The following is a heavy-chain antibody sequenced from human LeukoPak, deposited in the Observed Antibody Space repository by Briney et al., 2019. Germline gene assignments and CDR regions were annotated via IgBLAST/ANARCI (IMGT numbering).Heavy chain of an antibody. CDR2: VNHSGST. CDR1: GGSFSGYY. D-gene: IGHD2-2*01. Sequence: SETLSLTCAVYGGSFSGYYWSWIRQPPGKGLEWIGEVNHSGSTNYNPSLKSRVTISVDTSKNQFSLKLSSVTAADTAVYYCARASSTSCLCLSYWGQGTLVTVSS. V-gene: IGHV4-34*01. CDR3: ARASSTSCLCLSY. J-gene: IGHJ4*02.